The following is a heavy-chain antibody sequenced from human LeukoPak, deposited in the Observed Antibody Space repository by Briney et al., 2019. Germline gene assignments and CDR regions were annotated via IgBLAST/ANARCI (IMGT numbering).Heavy chain of an antibody. CDR2: IYPGDSDT. CDR3: ARLRLARGYSYGYRDYYYYMDV. Sequence: GESLKISCKGSGYSFTSYWIGWVRQLPGKGLEWMGIIYPGDSDTRYSPSFQGQVTISADKSISTAYLQWSSLKASDTAMYYCARLRLARGYSYGYRDYYYYMDVWGKGTTVTVSS. V-gene: IGHV5-51*01. J-gene: IGHJ6*03. CDR1: GYSFTSYW. D-gene: IGHD5-18*01.